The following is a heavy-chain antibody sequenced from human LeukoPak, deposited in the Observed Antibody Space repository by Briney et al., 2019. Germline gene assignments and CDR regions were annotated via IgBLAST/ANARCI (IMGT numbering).Heavy chain of an antibody. CDR1: GGSISSYD. Sequence: SETLSLTCTVSGGSISSYDWSWIRQPPGKGLQWIGYIYYSGSTNYNPSLKSRVTISVDTSKKQLSLKLSSVTAADTAVYFCARGLPLDIVVVAAALGGAFDIWGQGTMVTVSS. V-gene: IGHV4-59*01. J-gene: IGHJ3*02. CDR3: ARGLPLDIVVVAAALGGAFDI. CDR2: IYYSGST. D-gene: IGHD2-2*01.